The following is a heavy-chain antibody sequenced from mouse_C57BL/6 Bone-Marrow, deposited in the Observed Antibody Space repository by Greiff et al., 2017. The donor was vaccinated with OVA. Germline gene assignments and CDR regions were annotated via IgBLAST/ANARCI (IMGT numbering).Heavy chain of an antibody. Sequence: EVKLVESGGGLVQPGGSLSLSCAASGFTFTDYYMSWVRQPPGKALEWLGFIRNKANGYTTEYRASVKGRFTISSDNSQSILYLQMNALRAEDSATYYCARYISYYSNHWYFDVWGTGTTVTVSS. V-gene: IGHV7-3*01. CDR3: ARYISYYSNHWYFDV. CDR1: GFTFTDYY. CDR2: IRNKANGYTT. J-gene: IGHJ1*03. D-gene: IGHD2-5*01.